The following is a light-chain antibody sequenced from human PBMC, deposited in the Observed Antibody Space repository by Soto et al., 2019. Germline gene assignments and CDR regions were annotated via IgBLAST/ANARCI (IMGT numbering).Light chain of an antibody. CDR1: QSISRY. V-gene: IGKV1-39*01. CDR3: QRNYRATTWT. CDR2: AAS. J-gene: IGKJ1*01. Sequence: DIKFTQSPSSLSASVGDRIIITCRASQSISRYLNWYQHKPGKAPKLLINAASSLERGVPSRFSGCGSGTDFTLNLSSLQPDDFATYACQRNYRATTWTFGQGTKVDIK.